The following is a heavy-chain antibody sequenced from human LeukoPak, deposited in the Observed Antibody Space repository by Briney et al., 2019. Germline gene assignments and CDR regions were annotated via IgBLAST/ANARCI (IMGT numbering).Heavy chain of an antibody. D-gene: IGHD6-13*01. CDR1: GASISHYY. CDR2: IYYSGGT. V-gene: IGHV4-59*08. Sequence: SETLSLTCTVSGASISHYYWSWIRQPPGKGLEWIGYIYYSGGTTYNPSLRSRVTISLDTSKNQFSLKMTSVTAADTAVYYCARHPYTSTWYGLDFWGQGTLVTVSS. CDR3: ARHPYTSTWYGLDF. J-gene: IGHJ4*02.